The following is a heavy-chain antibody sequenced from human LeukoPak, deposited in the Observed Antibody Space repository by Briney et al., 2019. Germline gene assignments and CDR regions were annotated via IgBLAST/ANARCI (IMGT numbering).Heavy chain of an antibody. CDR3: ARDRGCTTSSCYRTGLRWFDP. CDR2: INPKDGST. CDR1: GDSFTTYY. J-gene: IGHJ5*02. D-gene: IGHD2-2*01. Sequence: ASVKVSCKTSGDSFTTYYFHWVRQAPGQGLEWVATINPKDGSTNYAENFRGRVTLTRDTSTTTLYMDLHSLESADTAVYYCARDRGCTTSSCYRTGLRWFDPWGQGTLVVVSS. V-gene: IGHV1-46*01.